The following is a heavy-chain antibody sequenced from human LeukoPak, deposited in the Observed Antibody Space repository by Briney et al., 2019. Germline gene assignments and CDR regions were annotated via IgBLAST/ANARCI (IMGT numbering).Heavy chain of an antibody. Sequence: SCKASGGTFSSYAISWVRQAPGKGLEWVSAISGSGGSTYYADSVKGRFTISRDNSKNTLYLQMNSLRAEDTAVYYCAKDRLQLVQYYFDYWGQGTLVTVSS. D-gene: IGHD6-6*01. J-gene: IGHJ4*02. V-gene: IGHV3-23*01. CDR1: GGTFSSYA. CDR2: ISGSGGST. CDR3: AKDRLQLVQYYFDY.